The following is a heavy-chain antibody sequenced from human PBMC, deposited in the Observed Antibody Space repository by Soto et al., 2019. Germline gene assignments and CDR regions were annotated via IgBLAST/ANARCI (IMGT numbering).Heavy chain of an antibody. CDR2: IIPIFGTA. J-gene: IGHJ5*02. CDR3: AELSGARMNRKDLADRVCGPNDP. Sequence: SVKVSCKASGGTFSSYASRWVRQAPGEGREWMGGIIPIFGTANYAQKVQGRVTMTADESTSTAYMELSSLRSEDTAVYYCAELSGARMNRKDLADRVCGPNDPCGQGTLVTVSS. V-gene: IGHV1-69*13. D-gene: IGHD6-6*01. CDR1: GGTFSSYA.